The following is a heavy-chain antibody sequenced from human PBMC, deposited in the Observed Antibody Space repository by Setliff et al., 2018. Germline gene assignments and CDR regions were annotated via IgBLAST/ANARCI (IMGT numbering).Heavy chain of an antibody. CDR2: IYHSGST. CDR1: GYTSSSYA. CDR3: ARFTGTTPYYYGMDV. D-gene: IGHD1-7*01. J-gene: IGHJ6*02. Sequence: GSLRLSCAASGYTSSSYAMTWVRQPPGKGLEWIGEIYHSGSTNYNPSLKSRVTISVDKSKNQFSLKLSSVTAADTAVYYCARFTGTTPYYYGMDVWGQGTTVTVSS. V-gene: IGHV4-4*02.